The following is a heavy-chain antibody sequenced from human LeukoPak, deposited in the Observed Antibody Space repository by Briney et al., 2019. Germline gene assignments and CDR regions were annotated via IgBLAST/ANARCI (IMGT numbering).Heavy chain of an antibody. CDR2: IRYDGSNK. CDR3: AKKGSDTAMANYYYYYMDV. V-gene: IGHV3-30*02. Sequence: GGSLRLSCAASGFTFSSYSMNWVRQAPGKGLEWVAFIRYDGSNKYYADSVKGRFTISRDNSKNTLYLQMNSLRAEDTAVYYCAKKGSDTAMANYYYYYMDVWGKGTTVTVSS. J-gene: IGHJ6*03. D-gene: IGHD5-18*01. CDR1: GFTFSSYS.